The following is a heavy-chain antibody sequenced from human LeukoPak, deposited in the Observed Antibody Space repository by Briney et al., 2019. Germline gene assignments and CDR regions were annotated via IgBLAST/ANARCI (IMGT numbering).Heavy chain of an antibody. CDR1: GGSISSSSYY. Sequence: SETLSLTCTVSGGSISSSSYYWGWIRQPPGKGLEWIGSIYYSGRTYYNPSLKSRVTLSLDTSQNQVSLKLSSVTAAHTAMYYCARGIYDILTGPTTANFDYWGQGTLVTVSS. CDR2: IYYSGRT. V-gene: IGHV4-39*07. CDR3: ARGIYDILTGPTTANFDY. J-gene: IGHJ4*02. D-gene: IGHD3-9*01.